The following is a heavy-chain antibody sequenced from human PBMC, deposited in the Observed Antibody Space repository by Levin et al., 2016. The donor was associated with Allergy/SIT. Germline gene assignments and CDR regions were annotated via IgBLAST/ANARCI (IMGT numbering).Heavy chain of an antibody. CDR2: ASYSGRT. Sequence: SETLSLTCSVSGGSVSSGNYLWSWVRQSPGKSLEWIGFASYSGRTNYNPSLKSRATISIDTSNNRFALKLNSVTPADTAVYYCARDRPSPGGTAFGFDYWGQGALVTVSS. V-gene: IGHV4-61*01. CDR1: GGSVSSGNYL. J-gene: IGHJ4*02. CDR3: ARDRPSPGGTAFGFDY. D-gene: IGHD1-26*01.